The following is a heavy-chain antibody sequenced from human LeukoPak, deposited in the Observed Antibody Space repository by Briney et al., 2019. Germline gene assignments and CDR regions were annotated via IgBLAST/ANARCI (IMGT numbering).Heavy chain of an antibody. CDR2: VHYSGST. CDR1: GDSISGYY. CDR3: ARHSSLQGYYFDY. J-gene: IGHJ4*02. Sequence: SETLSLTCTVSGDSISGYYWSWIRQPPGKGLEWIGNVHYSGSTTYHPSLQSRVIISVDTSKKQFSLKLRSVTAADSAVYYCARHSSLQGYYFDYWGRGTLVTVSS. D-gene: IGHD6-6*01. V-gene: IGHV4-59*08.